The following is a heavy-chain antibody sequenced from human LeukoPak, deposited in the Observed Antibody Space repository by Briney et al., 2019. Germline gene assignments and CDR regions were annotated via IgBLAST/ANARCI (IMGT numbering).Heavy chain of an antibody. J-gene: IGHJ6*03. D-gene: IGHD5-18*01. Sequence: EASVKVSCKASGYTFTSYYMHWVRQAAGQGLEWMGIINPSGGSTSYAQKFQGRVTMTRDMSTSTVYMELSSLRSEDTAVYYCARGDTFEYYYYYMDVWGKGTTVTVSS. CDR1: GYTFTSYY. CDR2: INPSGGST. V-gene: IGHV1-46*01. CDR3: ARGDTFEYYYYYMDV.